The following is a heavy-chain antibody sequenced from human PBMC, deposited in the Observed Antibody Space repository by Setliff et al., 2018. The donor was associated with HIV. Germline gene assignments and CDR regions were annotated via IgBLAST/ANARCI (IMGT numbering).Heavy chain of an antibody. CDR1: GFTFSSYS. D-gene: IGHD3-9*01. J-gene: IGHJ6*03. CDR2: ISSTSSTI. CDR3: ARDLYFYYYMDV. Sequence: PGGSLRLSCAASGFTFSSYSMNWVRQAPGKGLEWVSYISSTSSTIYYANSVKGRFTISRDDAKNSLYLQMNSLRAEDTAVYYCARDLYFYYYMDVWGKGTTVTV. V-gene: IGHV3-48*01.